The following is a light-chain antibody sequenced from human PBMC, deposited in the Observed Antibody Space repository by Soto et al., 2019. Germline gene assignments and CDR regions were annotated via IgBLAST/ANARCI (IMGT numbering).Light chain of an antibody. J-gene: IGLJ1*01. CDR2: DVA. V-gene: IGLV2-14*03. CDR1: SRDVGGSNF. CDR3: VSFTSSTTYV. Sequence: QSVLTQPASVSASPGQSITISCTGTSRDVGGSNFVSWYQQHPGKPPKLIIYDVATRPSGVSNRVSGSKSGSTASLIISRLQTEDEADYYCVSFTSSTTYVFGSGTKLTVL.